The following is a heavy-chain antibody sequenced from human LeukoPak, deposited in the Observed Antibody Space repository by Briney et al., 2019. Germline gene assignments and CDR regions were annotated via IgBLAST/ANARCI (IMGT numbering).Heavy chain of an antibody. CDR3: ARIGISARGTNFHH. CDR2: INPNSGGT. J-gene: IGHJ1*01. Sequence: ASVKVSCKASGYTFTGYYMHWVRQAPGQGREWMGWINPNSGGTNYARKFQGRVTMTRDTSISTAYMELSRLRSDDTALYYCARIGISARGTNFHHWGQGTLVTVSS. CDR1: GYTFTGYY. V-gene: IGHV1-2*02. D-gene: IGHD6-13*01.